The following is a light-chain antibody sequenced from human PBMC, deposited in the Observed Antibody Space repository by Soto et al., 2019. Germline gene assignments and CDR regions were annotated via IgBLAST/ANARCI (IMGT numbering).Light chain of an antibody. V-gene: IGKV1-39*01. CDR3: QQSYSTPVT. Sequence: DIQMTQSPASLSASVGDRFTITCRASQSISSYLNWYQQKPGKAPKLLIYAASSLQSGVPSRSSGSGSGTDFTLTISSLQPEDFATYYCQQSYSTPVTFGQGTRLEIK. J-gene: IGKJ5*01. CDR2: AAS. CDR1: QSISSY.